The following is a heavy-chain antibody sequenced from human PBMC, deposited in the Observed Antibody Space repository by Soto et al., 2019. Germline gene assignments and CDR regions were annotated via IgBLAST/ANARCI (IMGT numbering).Heavy chain of an antibody. Sequence: QVQLVQSGAEVKKPGASVKVSCKASGYTFTSYGISWVRQAPGQGLEWMGWISAYNANTNYAQKLQGRVTMTTDTSTSTAYMELRSLRSDDTAVYYCARGVADRGYYYYYGMDVWGQGTTVTVSS. CDR2: ISAYNANT. D-gene: IGHD6-19*01. CDR1: GYTFTSYG. V-gene: IGHV1-18*01. CDR3: ARGVADRGYYYYYGMDV. J-gene: IGHJ6*02.